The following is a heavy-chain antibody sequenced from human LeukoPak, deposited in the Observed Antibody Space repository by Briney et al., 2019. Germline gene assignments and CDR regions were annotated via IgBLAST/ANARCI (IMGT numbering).Heavy chain of an antibody. J-gene: IGHJ6*02. CDR1: GGSFSGYY. Sequence: SETLSLTCAAYGGSFSGYYWSWIRQPPGKGLEWIGEINHSGSTNYNPSLKSRVTISVDTSKNQFSLKLSSVTAADTAVYYCARVSGVVAATPYYYGMDVWGQGTTVTVSS. D-gene: IGHD2-15*01. CDR3: ARVSGVVAATPYYYGMDV. V-gene: IGHV4-34*01. CDR2: INHSGST.